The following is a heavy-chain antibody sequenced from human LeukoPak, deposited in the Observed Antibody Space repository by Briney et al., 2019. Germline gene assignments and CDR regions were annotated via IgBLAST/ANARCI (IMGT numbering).Heavy chain of an antibody. D-gene: IGHD6-19*01. Sequence: ASVKVSCKASGYSFINYGISWVRQAPGQGLEWIGWISVYSDDSRYAQKFQDRVTMTTDASTRTAYMELTSLRSDDTAVYYCARESRSSGEDYWGQGTLVTVSS. V-gene: IGHV1-18*01. J-gene: IGHJ4*02. CDR3: ARESRSSGEDY. CDR1: GYSFINYG. CDR2: ISVYSDDS.